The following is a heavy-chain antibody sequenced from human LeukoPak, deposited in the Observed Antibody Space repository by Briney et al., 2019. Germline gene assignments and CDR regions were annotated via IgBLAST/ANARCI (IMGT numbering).Heavy chain of an antibody. CDR1: GGSFSGYY. V-gene: IGHV4-34*01. CDR2: INHSGST. J-gene: IGHJ5*02. Sequence: SETLSLTCAVYGGSFSGYYWSWIRQPPGKGLEWIGEINHSGSTNYNPSLKSRVTISVDTSKNQFSLKLSSVTAADTAVYYCARHVVVTAIPPTGWFDPWGQGTLVTVSS. CDR3: ARHVVVTAIPPTGWFDP. D-gene: IGHD2-21*02.